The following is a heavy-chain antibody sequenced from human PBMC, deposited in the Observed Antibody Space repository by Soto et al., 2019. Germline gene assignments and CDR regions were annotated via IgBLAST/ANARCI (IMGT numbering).Heavy chain of an antibody. D-gene: IGHD5-12*01. Sequence: SETLSLTCSISGGSFSSYHWSWIRQPPGKGLEWIGYIFYSGSTTYNPSLKSRVTISLDTSKNQFSLKVSSVTAADTAVYYCARDLFGDGYNFRYWGQGTQVTVSS. CDR1: GGSFSSYH. CDR2: IFYSGST. V-gene: IGHV4-59*01. CDR3: ARDLFGDGYNFRY. J-gene: IGHJ4*02.